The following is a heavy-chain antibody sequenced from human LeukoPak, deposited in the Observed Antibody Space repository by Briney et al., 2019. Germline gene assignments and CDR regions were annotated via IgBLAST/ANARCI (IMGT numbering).Heavy chain of an antibody. CDR3: ARSSSSRANYYYMDV. Sequence: SETLSLTCAVSGASVGGNHWCWIRQSPEKGLEWIGNIFHDGVTDYNPSFKSRVTMLPDTSKNQFSLRLTSVTAADTAVYYCARSSSSRANYYYMDVWGKGTTVTVSS. D-gene: IGHD6-13*01. CDR2: IFHDGVT. J-gene: IGHJ6*03. V-gene: IGHV4-59*02. CDR1: GASVGGNH.